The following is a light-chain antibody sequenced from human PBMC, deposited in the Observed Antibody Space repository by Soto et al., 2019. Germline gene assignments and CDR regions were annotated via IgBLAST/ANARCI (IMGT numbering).Light chain of an antibody. CDR3: LLYTGGAGV. CDR1: TGAVTSGYY. J-gene: IGLJ3*02. CDR2: STS. Sequence: QAVETQEPSLTVSPGGTVTLTCASSTGAVTSGYYPNWFQQKPGQTPRALIYSTSNKYSWTPARFSGSLLGGKAALTLSGVQPEDEAEYYCLLYTGGAGVFGGGTKLTVL. V-gene: IGLV7-43*01.